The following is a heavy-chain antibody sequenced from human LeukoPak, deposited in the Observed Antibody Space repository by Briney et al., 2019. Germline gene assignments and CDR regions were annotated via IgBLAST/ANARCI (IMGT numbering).Heavy chain of an antibody. CDR2: LTGGGGSA. CDR3: AKPPRDTMTAAEN. J-gene: IGHJ4*02. CDR1: GFNFNNYG. D-gene: IGHD6-13*01. V-gene: IGHV3-23*01. Sequence: GGSLRLSCAASGFNFNNYGMHWVRQAPGKGLEWVSGLTGGGGSAKYADSVKGRFTISRDNSKNTFYLQMDGLRAEDTAVYYCAKPPRDTMTAAENWGQGALVTVSS.